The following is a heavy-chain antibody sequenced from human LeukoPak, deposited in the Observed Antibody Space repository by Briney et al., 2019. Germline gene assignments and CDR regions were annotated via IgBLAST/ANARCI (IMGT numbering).Heavy chain of an antibody. Sequence: GGSLRLSCAASGFTFSSYGMHWVRQAPGKGLEWVAFIRYDGSNKYYADSVKGRFTISRDNSKNTLYLQMNSLRAEDTAVYYCARGVRIAVAGNIDYWGQGTLVTVSS. CDR1: GFTFSSYG. CDR3: ARGVRIAVAGNIDY. V-gene: IGHV3-30*02. J-gene: IGHJ4*02. D-gene: IGHD6-19*01. CDR2: IRYDGSNK.